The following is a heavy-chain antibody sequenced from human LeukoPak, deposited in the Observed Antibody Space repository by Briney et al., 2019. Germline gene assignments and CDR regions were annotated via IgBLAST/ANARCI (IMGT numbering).Heavy chain of an antibody. CDR1: GYTFTGYY. Sequence: ASVKVSCKASGYTFTGYYMHWVRQAPGQGLERMGWINPNSGGTNYAQKFQGRVTMTRDTSISTAYMELSRLRSDDTAVYYCARDRDSSSWYWFDPWGQGTLVTVSS. CDR2: INPNSGGT. D-gene: IGHD6-13*01. V-gene: IGHV1-2*02. CDR3: ARDRDSSSWYWFDP. J-gene: IGHJ5*02.